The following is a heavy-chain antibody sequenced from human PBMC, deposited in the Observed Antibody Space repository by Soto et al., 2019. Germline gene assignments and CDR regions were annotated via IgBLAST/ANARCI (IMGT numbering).Heavy chain of an antibody. Sequence: PSETLSLTCAVSGYSISSGYYWGWIRQPPGKGLEWIGSIYHSGSTYYNPSLKSRVTISVDTSKNHFSLKLSSVTAADTAVYYCARMDIVVVPAAIEPGGPDYWGQGTLVTVSS. CDR2: IYHSGST. CDR1: GYSISSGYY. V-gene: IGHV4-38-2*01. CDR3: ARMDIVVVPAAIEPGGPDY. J-gene: IGHJ4*02. D-gene: IGHD2-2*02.